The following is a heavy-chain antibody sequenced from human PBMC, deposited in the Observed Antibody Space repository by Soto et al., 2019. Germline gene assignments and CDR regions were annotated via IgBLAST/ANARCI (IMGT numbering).Heavy chain of an antibody. CDR2: MNPFSGNT. V-gene: IGHV1-8*01. Sequence: QVQLVQSGAEVKKPGASVKVSCKASGYTFTSYDIHWVRQATGQGLEWMGWMNPFSGNTGFAQKFQGRLTMTRDTSTSTAYMDMSSLRSEDTAMYCCARAFTVRRGTGIDYWGQGTLVTVSS. CDR1: GYTFTSYD. J-gene: IGHJ4*02. D-gene: IGHD7-27*01. CDR3: ARAFTVRRGTGIDY.